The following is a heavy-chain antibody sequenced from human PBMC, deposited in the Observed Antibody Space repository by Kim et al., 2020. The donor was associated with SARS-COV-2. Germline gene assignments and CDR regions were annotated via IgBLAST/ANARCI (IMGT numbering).Heavy chain of an antibody. CDR2: ISGSGRTT. D-gene: IGHD3-16*02. CDR1: GFTFNTYA. J-gene: IGHJ4*02. CDR3: ARSDYDYVWGTYRLINA. V-gene: IGHV3-23*01. Sequence: GGSLRLSCAASGFTFNTYAMTWVRQAPGKGLEWISGISGSGRTTHYADSVKGRFTISRDNSEETLSLQMNSLRGEDTAVYYCARSDYDYVWGTYRLINAWGQGPLVTVSS.